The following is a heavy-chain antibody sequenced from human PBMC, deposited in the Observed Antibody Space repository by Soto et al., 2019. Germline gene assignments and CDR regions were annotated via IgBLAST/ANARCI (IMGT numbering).Heavy chain of an antibody. D-gene: IGHD3-22*01. CDR2: VTGRGEST. J-gene: IGHJ4*02. CDR1: GFTFSRYA. V-gene: IGHV3-23*01. Sequence: EGSLRLSCEVSGFTFSRYAMSWVRQDPGQGLEWVSPVTGRGESTFYADSVKGRFTISRDNSKNSLYLQMNGLRDEDTAMYYWAKVRDPTTYYFHFHYCGKGTQVTVAS. CDR3: AKVRDPTTYYFHFHY.